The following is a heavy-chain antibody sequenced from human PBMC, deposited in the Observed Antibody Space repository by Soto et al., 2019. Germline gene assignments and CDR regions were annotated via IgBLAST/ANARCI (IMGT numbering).Heavy chain of an antibody. CDR2: ISDRGST. D-gene: IGHD3-16*01. CDR1: GASITSGRW. CDR3: TRSTHAMNGGSHYMALDDDLVTGMDV. Sequence: QVQLQESGPRLVRPSGALSLTCSVSGASITSGRWWTWVRQSPGKGLEWIGEISDRGSTNSNPSLKSRVSLSADKSQNQFSLRLTSVTDADTDIYYCTRSTHAMNGGSHYMALDDDLVTGMDVWGPGTTVTVSS. J-gene: IGHJ6*02. V-gene: IGHV4-4*02.